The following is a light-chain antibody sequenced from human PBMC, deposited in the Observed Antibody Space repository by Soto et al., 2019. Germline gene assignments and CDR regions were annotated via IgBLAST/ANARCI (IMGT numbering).Light chain of an antibody. CDR2: GAS. CDR1: QTVRNSY. V-gene: IGKV3-20*01. CDR3: QQYGTTRYT. J-gene: IGKJ2*01. Sequence: IVLTQSPGALSVSPGERATLSCRASQTVRNSYLAWYQQKAGQAPRLLIYGASIRTPGTPDRFSGSGSGTDFILTISRLEPEDSAVYYCQQYGTTRYTFGQGTKLEIK.